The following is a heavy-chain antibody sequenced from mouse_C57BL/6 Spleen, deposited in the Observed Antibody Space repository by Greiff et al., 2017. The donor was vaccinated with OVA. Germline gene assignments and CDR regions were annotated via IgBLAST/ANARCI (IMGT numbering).Heavy chain of an antibody. J-gene: IGHJ4*01. Sequence: QVQLQQPGAELVRPGSSVKLSCKASGYTFTSYWMDWVKQRPGQGLEWIGNIYPSDSETHYNQKFKDKATLTVDKSSSTAYMQLSSLTSEDSAVYYCARRLPTLGAMDYWGQGTSVTVSS. V-gene: IGHV1-61*01. CDR1: GYTFTSYW. CDR3: ARRLPTLGAMDY. D-gene: IGHD2-10*01. CDR2: IYPSDSET.